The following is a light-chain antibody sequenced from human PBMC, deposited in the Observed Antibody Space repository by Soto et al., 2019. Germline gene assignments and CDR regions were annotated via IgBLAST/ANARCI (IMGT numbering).Light chain of an antibody. CDR1: SSNIGAGFD. J-gene: IGLJ1*01. CDR3: QSYDTSLSGGAV. CDR2: GNN. Sequence: QSALTQSPSVSGAPGQSVSISCTGTSSNIGAGFDVHWYQQVPATAPKLLIYGNNNRPSGVPDRFSGSKSGTSASLAITGVQAEDEADYYCQSYDTSLSGGAVFGTGTKVTVL. V-gene: IGLV1-40*01.